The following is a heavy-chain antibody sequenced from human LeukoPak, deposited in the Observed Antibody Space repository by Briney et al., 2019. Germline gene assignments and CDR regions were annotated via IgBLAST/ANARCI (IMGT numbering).Heavy chain of an antibody. CDR3: ARSVVVVAATRSSQCYYYYYGMDV. V-gene: IGHV1-3*01. J-gene: IGHJ6*04. Sequence: GASVKVSCKASGYTFTSYAMHWVRQAPGQRLEWMGWINAGNGNTKYSQKFQGRVTITRDTSASTAYMELSSLRSEDTAVYYCARSVVVVAATRSSQCYYYYYGMDVWGKGTTVTVSS. CDR2: INAGNGNT. D-gene: IGHD2-15*01. CDR1: GYTFTSYA.